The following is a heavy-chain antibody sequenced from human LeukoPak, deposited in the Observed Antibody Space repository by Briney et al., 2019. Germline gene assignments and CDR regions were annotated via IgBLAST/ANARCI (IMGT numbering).Heavy chain of an antibody. D-gene: IGHD5-18*01. Sequence: PGGSLRLSSAVSVFSIKSYIMTWVHQAPGKGLEWVATISSSGGYIYYADSVKGRFTISRDTVQNSLFLQLNSLRVEDTAVYNCARLRDTVTSASDYWGQGTLVTVSS. V-gene: IGHV3-21*01. CDR1: VFSIKSYI. CDR3: ARLRDTVTSASDY. J-gene: IGHJ4*02. CDR2: ISSSGGYI.